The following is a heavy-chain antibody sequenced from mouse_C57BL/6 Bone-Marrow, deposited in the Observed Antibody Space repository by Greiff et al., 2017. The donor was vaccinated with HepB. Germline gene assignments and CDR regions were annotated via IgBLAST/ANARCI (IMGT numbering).Heavy chain of an antibody. CDR2: ISNGGGST. CDR3: ARQDDGYPWFAY. J-gene: IGHJ3*01. CDR1: GFTFSDYY. Sequence: EVKVEESGGGLVQPGGSLKLSCAASGFTFSDYYMYWVRQTPEKRLEWVAYISNGGGSTYYPDTVKGRFTISRDNAKNTLYLQMSRLKSEDTAMYYCARQDDGYPWFAYWGQGTLVTVSA. D-gene: IGHD2-3*01. V-gene: IGHV5-12*01.